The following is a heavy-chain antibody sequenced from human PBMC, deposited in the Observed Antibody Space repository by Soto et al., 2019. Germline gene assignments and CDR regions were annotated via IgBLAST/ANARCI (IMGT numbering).Heavy chain of an antibody. J-gene: IGHJ3*01. D-gene: IGHD1-26*01. V-gene: IGHV1-58*02. CDR1: GFTFTSSA. CDR3: AADGGELRSAFNL. CDR2: IVVGSGNT. Sequence: QMQLVQSGPEVKKPGTSVKVSCKASGFTFTSSAMQLVRQARGQLLEWIGCIVVGSGNTNYAQKFQERVTITRDMAPISAYMELSSRRSEETAVYYCAADGGELRSAFNLWGQGTMVTVSS.